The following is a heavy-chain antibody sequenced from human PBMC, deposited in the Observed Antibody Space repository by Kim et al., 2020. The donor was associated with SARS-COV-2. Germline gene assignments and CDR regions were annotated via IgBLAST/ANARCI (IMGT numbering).Heavy chain of an antibody. V-gene: IGHV3-23*01. J-gene: IGHJ6*03. CDR3: AKGSRYYYMDV. Sequence: NHADSVKGRFTSSRDNSQNTVCLQMNSLRAEDTAIYYCAKGSRYYYMDVWGKGTTVPVSS.